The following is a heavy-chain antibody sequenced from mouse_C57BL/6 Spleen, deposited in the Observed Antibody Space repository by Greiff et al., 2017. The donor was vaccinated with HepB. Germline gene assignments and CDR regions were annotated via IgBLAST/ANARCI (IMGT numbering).Heavy chain of an antibody. CDR2: INPNNGGT. Sequence: EVQLQQSGPELVKPGASVKMSCKASGYTFTDYNMHWVKQSHGKSLEWIGYINPNNGGTSYNPKFKGKATLTVNKSSSTAYMELRSLTSEDSAVYYCAGGYDYFDYWGQGTTLTVSS. D-gene: IGHD1-1*02. V-gene: IGHV1-22*01. J-gene: IGHJ2*01. CDR3: AGGYDYFDY. CDR1: GYTFTDYN.